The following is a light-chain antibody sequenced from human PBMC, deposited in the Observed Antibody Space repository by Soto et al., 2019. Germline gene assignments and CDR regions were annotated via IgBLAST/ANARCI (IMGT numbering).Light chain of an antibody. V-gene: IGLV3-21*02. Sequence: SYELTQPPSVSVAPGQTARITCGGNSIGSKSVSWYQQRPGQAPVLVVHEDTDRPSGIPERFSGSNSGNTATLTISRVEAGDEADYYCQVWDINSDYVFGTGTKVTVL. J-gene: IGLJ1*01. CDR3: QVWDINSDYV. CDR2: EDT. CDR1: SIGSKS.